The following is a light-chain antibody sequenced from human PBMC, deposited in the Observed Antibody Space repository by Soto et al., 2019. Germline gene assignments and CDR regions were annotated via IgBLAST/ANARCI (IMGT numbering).Light chain of an antibody. CDR1: QDIRSW. CDR3: LQHNSYPWT. V-gene: IGKV1-12*01. CDR2: AVS. Sequence: DVQMTQSPSSVSASVGDRVTITCRASQDIRSWLTWYQQKPGQAPKRLIYAVSSLQTGVPSRFSGSGSGTEFTLTISSLQPEDFATYYCLQHNSYPWTFGQGTKLEIK. J-gene: IGKJ1*01.